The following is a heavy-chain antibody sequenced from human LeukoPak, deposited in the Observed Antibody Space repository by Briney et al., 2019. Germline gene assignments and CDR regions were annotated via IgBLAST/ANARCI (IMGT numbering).Heavy chain of an antibody. Sequence: GGSLRLSCAASGFTFSSYGMHWVRQAPGKGLEWVAVISYDGSNKYYADSVKGRFTISRDNSKNTLYLQMNSLRAEDTAVYYCAKSGWDYDSSGNYYTVDYWGQGTLVTVSS. CDR1: GFTFSSYG. CDR3: AKSGWDYDSSGNYYTVDY. D-gene: IGHD3-22*01. V-gene: IGHV3-30*18. CDR2: ISYDGSNK. J-gene: IGHJ4*02.